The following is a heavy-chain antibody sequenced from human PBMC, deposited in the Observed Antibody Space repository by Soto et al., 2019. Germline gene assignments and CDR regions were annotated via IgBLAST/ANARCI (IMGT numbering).Heavy chain of an antibody. J-gene: IGHJ2*01. CDR2: IYYSGTT. Sequence: QVQLQESGPGLVKPSQTLSLTCTVSGGSIDSDGSYWSWIRQSPGEGLEWLGYIYYSGTTYYNPSPKSRVSISLDPSKNQFSLKLSSVTAADTAIYYCAGGHCFSSSCSYLDLWGRGTLVTVSS. V-gene: IGHV4-31*03. CDR3: AGGHCFSSSCSYLDL. D-gene: IGHD2-2*01. CDR1: GGSIDSDGSY.